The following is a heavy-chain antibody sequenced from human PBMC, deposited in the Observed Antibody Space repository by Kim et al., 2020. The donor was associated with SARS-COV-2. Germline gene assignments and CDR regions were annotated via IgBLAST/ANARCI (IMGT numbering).Heavy chain of an antibody. J-gene: IGHJ4*02. CDR1: GYTFTSYA. D-gene: IGHD1-20*01. V-gene: IGHV1-3*01. CDR3: ARDAISDNWHDGEDVDY. CDR2: INAGNGNT. Sequence: ASVKVSCKTSGYTFTSYAMHWVRQAPGQRLEWMGWINAGNGNTRYSQKFQGRVTITRDTSASTAYMELSSLRSEDTAVYYCARDAISDNWHDGEDVDYWGQGTLVTVSS.